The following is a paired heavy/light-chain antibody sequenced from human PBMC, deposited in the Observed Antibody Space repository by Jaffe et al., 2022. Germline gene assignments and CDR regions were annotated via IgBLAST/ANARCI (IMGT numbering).Heavy chain of an antibody. Sequence: QVQLVQSGAEVKKPGASVKVSCKASGYTFSDYVMHWVRQAPGQGLECMGWMNPNSGGTNYAQKFQGRVTMTRDTSISTTYMELSSLSSDDTAVYYCARSDGWSHMDYWGQGTLVTVSS. J-gene: IGHJ4*02. CDR3: ARSDGWSHMDY. D-gene: IGHD2-15*01. CDR1: GYTFSDYV. CDR2: MNPNSGGT. V-gene: IGHV1-2*02.
Light chain of an antibody. CDR3: QQYYSSPRT. CDR2: WAS. Sequence: DIVMTQSPDSLAVSLGERATINCKSTQSVLYSSNNKNYLAWYQQKPGQPPKLLIYWASTRESGVPDRFSGGVSGTDFTLTISSLQAEDVAVYYCQQYYSSPRTFGQGTKVEIK. CDR1: QSVLYSSNNKNY. V-gene: IGKV4-1*01. J-gene: IGKJ1*01.